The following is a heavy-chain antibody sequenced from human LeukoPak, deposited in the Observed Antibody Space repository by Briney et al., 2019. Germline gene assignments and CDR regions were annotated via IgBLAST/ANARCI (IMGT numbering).Heavy chain of an antibody. J-gene: IGHJ4*02. D-gene: IGHD2-21*01. V-gene: IGHV1-69*13. CDR1: GGTFSSYA. Sequence: SVKVSCKASGGTFSSYAVSWVRQAPGQGLEWMGGIIPIFGTANYAQKFQGRVTITADESTSTAYMELSSLRSEDTAVYYCARNCGGDCFIPYSDYWGQGTLVTVSS. CDR3: ARNCGGDCFIPYSDY. CDR2: IIPIFGTA.